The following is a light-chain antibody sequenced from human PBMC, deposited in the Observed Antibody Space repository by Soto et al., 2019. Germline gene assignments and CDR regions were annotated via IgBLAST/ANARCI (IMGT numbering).Light chain of an antibody. J-gene: IGKJ1*01. V-gene: IGKV1-33*01. CDR1: QDIINY. CDR3: QQYHALPRT. CDR2: TAS. Sequence: DIQMTQSPSSLSASVGDRATITCQASQDIINYVNWYQQKPGKAPKLLIYTASNLESGVPSRFSGRGSGTDFTLAIDGLQPEDFATYYCQQYHALPRTFGQGTKVDIK.